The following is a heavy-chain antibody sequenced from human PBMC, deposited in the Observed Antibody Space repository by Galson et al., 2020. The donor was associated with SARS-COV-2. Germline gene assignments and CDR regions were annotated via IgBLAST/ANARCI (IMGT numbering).Heavy chain of an antibody. CDR2: IYHSGST. CDR1: GYSISSGYY. CDR3: ARAHLKHSSGYYYPSRRAEYFQH. D-gene: IGHD3-22*01. J-gene: IGHJ1*01. V-gene: IGHV4-38-2*02. Sequence: SETLSLTCTVSGYSISSGYYWGWIRQPPGKGLEWIGSIYHSGSTYYNPSLKSRVTISVDTSKNQFSLKLSSVTAADTAVYYCARAHLKHSSGYYYPSRRAEYFQHWGQGTLVTVSS.